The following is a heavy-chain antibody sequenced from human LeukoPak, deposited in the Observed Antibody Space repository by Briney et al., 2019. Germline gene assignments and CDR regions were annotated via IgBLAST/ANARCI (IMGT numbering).Heavy chain of an antibody. D-gene: IGHD2-21*02. Sequence: PSETLSLTCTVSGDSISSTNYYWGWIRQSPGTGLEWIGSIYYSGSTFYNPSLKSRVTISVDTSKSQFSLKLTSVTAADTAVYYCARDRAAYCGGDCVDAFDIWGQGTMVTVSS. CDR3: ARDRAAYCGGDCVDAFDI. V-gene: IGHV4-39*07. J-gene: IGHJ3*02. CDR2: IYYSGST. CDR1: GDSISSTNYY.